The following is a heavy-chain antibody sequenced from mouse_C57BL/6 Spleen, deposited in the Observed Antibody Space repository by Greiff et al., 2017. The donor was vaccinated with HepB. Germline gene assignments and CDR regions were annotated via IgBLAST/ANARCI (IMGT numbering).Heavy chain of an antibody. CDR2: IYPGSGST. D-gene: IGHD1-1*01. Sequence: QVHVKQPGAELVKPGASVKMSCKASGYTFTSYWITWVKQRPGQGLEWIGDIYPGSGSTNYNEKFKSKATLTVDTSSSTAYMQLSSLTSEDSAVYYCARYYYGSSSAWFAYWGQGTLVTVSA. J-gene: IGHJ3*01. CDR3: ARYYYGSSSAWFAY. V-gene: IGHV1-55*01. CDR1: GYTFTSYW.